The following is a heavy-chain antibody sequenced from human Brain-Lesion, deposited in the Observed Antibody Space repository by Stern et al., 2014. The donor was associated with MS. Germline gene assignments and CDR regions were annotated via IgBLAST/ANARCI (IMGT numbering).Heavy chain of an antibody. J-gene: IGHJ4*02. V-gene: IGHV1-24*01. Sequence: VQLVESGAEVKKPGASVKVSCKVSGYTLTEFSMHWVRQAPRKGLEWMGGFDPEDGETIYAQKFQGRVTMTEDTATDTAYMELISLRSEDTAVYYCATLSPGAGGNYYRHFDYWGQGTLVTVSS. CDR1: GYTLTEFS. CDR3: ATLSPGAGGNYYRHFDY. D-gene: IGHD1-26*01. CDR2: FDPEDGET.